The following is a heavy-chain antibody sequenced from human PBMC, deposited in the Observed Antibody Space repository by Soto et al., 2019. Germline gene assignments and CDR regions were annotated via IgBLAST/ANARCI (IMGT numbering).Heavy chain of an antibody. CDR1: GFSLSTSGVG. V-gene: IGHV2-5*02. J-gene: IGHJ4*02. Sequence: QITLKESGPTLVKPTQTLTLTCTFSGFSLSTSGVGVGWIRQPPGKALEWLALIYWDDDKRYSPPLKSRLTITKDTSKNQVVLTMNNMDPVDTATYYCAHRPSYCSGGSCYSGFDYWGQGTLVTVSS. CDR2: IYWDDDK. CDR3: AHRPSYCSGGSCYSGFDY. D-gene: IGHD2-15*01.